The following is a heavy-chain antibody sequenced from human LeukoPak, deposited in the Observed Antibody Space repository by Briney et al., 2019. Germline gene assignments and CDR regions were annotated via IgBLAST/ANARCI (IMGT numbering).Heavy chain of an antibody. CDR1: GFTFSSFW. V-gene: IGHV3-7*05. J-gene: IGHJ5*02. D-gene: IGHD3/OR15-3a*01. Sequence: GGSLRLSCVASGFTFSSFWMSWVRQAPGKGLEWVANIKQDGSEKYYVDSVKGRFTISRDNANHSLYLQMNSLRAEDTAVYYCARAATFWTGFYAFGSWGQGTLVTVSS. CDR3: ARAATFWTGFYAFGS. CDR2: IKQDGSEK.